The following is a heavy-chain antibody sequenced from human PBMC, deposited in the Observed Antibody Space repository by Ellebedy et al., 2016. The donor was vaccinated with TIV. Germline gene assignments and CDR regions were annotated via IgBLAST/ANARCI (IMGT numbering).Heavy chain of an antibody. D-gene: IGHD6-19*01. Sequence: GESLKISCAASGFTFSSYAMSWVRQAPGKGLEWVSAISGSGGSTYYADSVKGRFTISRDNSKNTLYLQMNSLRAEDTAVYYCARGVVAGKHLDYYYYGMDVWGQGTTVTVSS. V-gene: IGHV3-23*01. CDR3: ARGVVAGKHLDYYYYGMDV. CDR1: GFTFSSYA. CDR2: ISGSGGST. J-gene: IGHJ6*02.